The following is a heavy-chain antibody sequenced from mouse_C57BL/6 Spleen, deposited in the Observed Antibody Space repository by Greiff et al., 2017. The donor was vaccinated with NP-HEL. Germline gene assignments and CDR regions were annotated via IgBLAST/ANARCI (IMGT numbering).Heavy chain of an antibody. J-gene: IGHJ2*01. CDR3: ARGGYMSKKNYFDY. Sequence: QVQLQQPGAELVMPGASVKLSCKASGYTFTSYWMHWVKQRPGQGLEWIGEIDPSDSYTSYNQKFKGKSTLTVDKSSSTAYMQLSSLTSEDSAVYYCARGGYMSKKNYFDYWGQGTTLTVSS. CDR1: GYTFTSYW. V-gene: IGHV1-69*01. D-gene: IGHD1-3*01. CDR2: IDPSDSYT.